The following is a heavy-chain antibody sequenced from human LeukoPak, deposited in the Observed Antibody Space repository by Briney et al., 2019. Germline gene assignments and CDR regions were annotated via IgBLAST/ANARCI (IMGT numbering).Heavy chain of an antibody. J-gene: IGHJ4*02. V-gene: IGHV4-39*01. Sequence: PSETLSLTCTVSGGSISSNYYWGWIRQPPGKGLEWIGSIYSSGSTSYSPSLKSRVTISVDTSKNQFSLKLTSVTAADTAVYYCARYQSTSRETYFDYWGQGTLVTVSS. CDR1: GGSISSNYY. D-gene: IGHD1-26*01. CDR2: IYSSGST. CDR3: ARYQSTSRETYFDY.